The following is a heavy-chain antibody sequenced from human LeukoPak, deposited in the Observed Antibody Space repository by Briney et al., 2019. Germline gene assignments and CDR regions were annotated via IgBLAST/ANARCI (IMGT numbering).Heavy chain of an antibody. Sequence: GGSLRLSCAASGFTFSDHAFHWVRQAPGKGLEWVAVISYDGSNKYYAASLKGRFAISRDNSKNTLSLQMNSLRPEDTAVYYCARRRYCSGVTCTTSYSYYDMDVWGRGTSVTVSS. CDR3: ARRRYCSGVTCTTSYSYYDMDV. V-gene: IGHV3-30*09. D-gene: IGHD2-15*01. J-gene: IGHJ6*02. CDR1: GFTFSDHA. CDR2: ISYDGSNK.